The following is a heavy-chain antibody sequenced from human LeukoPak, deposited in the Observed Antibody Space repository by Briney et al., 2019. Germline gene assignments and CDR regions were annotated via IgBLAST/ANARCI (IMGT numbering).Heavy chain of an antibody. V-gene: IGHV4-59*01. CDR1: GGSISSYY. Sequence: SETLSLTCTVSGGSISSYYWNWIRQPPGKGLEWIGYIYYSGSTNYNPSLKSRVTTSVDTSKDQFSLKLSSVTAADTAVYYCARERLGYYDRSGLDYWGQGTLVTVSS. J-gene: IGHJ4*02. D-gene: IGHD3-22*01. CDR3: ARERLGYYDRSGLDY. CDR2: IYYSGST.